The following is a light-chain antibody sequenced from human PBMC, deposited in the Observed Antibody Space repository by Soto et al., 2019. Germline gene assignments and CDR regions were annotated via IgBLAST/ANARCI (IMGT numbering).Light chain of an antibody. J-gene: IGKJ2*01. CDR1: QSVTSN. Sequence: DIQMTQSPSSLSASIGDSVTITCRASQSVTSNLNWYQQKFGETPKLLMYAASNLQGGVPSRFSGSGSGTDFTLTISSLQPEDFATYYCQQYYSSPYTFGQGTKLEV. V-gene: IGKV1-39*01. CDR2: AAS. CDR3: QQYYSSPYT.